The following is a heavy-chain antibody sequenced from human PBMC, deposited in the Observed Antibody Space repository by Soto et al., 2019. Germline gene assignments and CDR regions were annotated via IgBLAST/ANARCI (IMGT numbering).Heavy chain of an antibody. V-gene: IGHV3-48*03. J-gene: IGHJ5*02. CDR1: GFTFSSYE. CDR3: ARVKGSSSFLDNWFDP. Sequence: EVQLVESGGGLVQPGGSLKLSCAASGFTFSSYEMNWVRQAPGQGLEWVSYISSSGSTIYYADSVKGRFTISRDNAKNSLDLQMNSLRAEDTAVYYCARVKGSSSFLDNWFDPWGQGTRVTVS. D-gene: IGHD6-13*01. CDR2: ISSSGSTI.